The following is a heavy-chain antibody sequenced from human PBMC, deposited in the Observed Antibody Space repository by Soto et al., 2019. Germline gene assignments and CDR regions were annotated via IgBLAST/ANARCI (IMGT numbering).Heavy chain of an antibody. CDR3: ARALFGDCSSTSCFPFGY. J-gene: IGHJ4*02. CDR1: GYTFTGYY. CDR2: INPNSGGT. D-gene: IGHD2-2*03. Sequence: ASVNVSCKSSGYTFTGYYIHWVRQAPGQGLECMGWINPNSGGTNYAQKFQGWVTMTRDTSISTAYMELSRLRSDDTAVYYCARALFGDCSSTSCFPFGYWGQGTLVTVSS. V-gene: IGHV1-2*04.